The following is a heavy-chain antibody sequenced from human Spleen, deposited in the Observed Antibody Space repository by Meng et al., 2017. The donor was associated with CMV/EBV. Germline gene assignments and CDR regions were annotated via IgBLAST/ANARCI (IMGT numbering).Heavy chain of an antibody. CDR3: AKDQKYYYGSGSYGTGYFDY. Sequence: GESLKISCAASGFTFSSYWMHWVRQAPGKGLVWVSRINSDGSSTSYADSGKGRFTISRDNSKNTVYLQMKSLRAEDTAVYYCAKDQKYYYGSGSYGTGYFDYWGQGTLVTVSS. V-gene: IGHV3-74*01. CDR2: INSDGSST. CDR1: GFTFSSYW. D-gene: IGHD3-10*01. J-gene: IGHJ4*02.